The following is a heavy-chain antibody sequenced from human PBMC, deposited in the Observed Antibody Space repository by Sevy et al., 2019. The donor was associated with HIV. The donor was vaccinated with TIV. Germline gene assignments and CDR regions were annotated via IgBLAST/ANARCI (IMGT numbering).Heavy chain of an antibody. V-gene: IGHV3-30*02. Sequence: GGSLRLSCAASGFRFNIYGMHWVRQAPGKGLEWVAFIRYDGNNKYYADSVKGRFTISRDNSKNTLYLQMNSLRVDDTAVYYCAKELGSYVDYWGQGTMVTVSS. D-gene: IGHD3-10*01. CDR2: IRYDGNNK. CDR1: GFRFNIYG. J-gene: IGHJ4*02. CDR3: AKELGSYVDY.